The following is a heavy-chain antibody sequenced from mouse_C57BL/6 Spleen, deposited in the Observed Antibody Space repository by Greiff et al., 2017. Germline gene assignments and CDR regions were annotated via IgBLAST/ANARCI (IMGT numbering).Heavy chain of an antibody. Sequence: EVQLQQSGPGLVKPSQSLSLTCSVTGYSITSGYYWNWIRQFPGNKLEWMGYISYDGSNNYNPSLKNRISINRDTSKNQFFLKLNSLTTEDTATYYCARDSSYDAMDYWGQGTSVTVSS. V-gene: IGHV3-6*01. J-gene: IGHJ4*01. CDR3: ARDSSYDAMDY. CDR1: GYSITSGYY. D-gene: IGHD1-1*01. CDR2: ISYDGSN.